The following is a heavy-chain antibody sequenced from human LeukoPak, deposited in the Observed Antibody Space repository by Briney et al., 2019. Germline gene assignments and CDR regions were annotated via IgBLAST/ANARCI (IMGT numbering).Heavy chain of an antibody. CDR2: INHSGST. V-gene: IGHV4-34*01. CDR3: AKVAKYYYGSETYFFFED. J-gene: IGHJ4*02. D-gene: IGHD3-10*01. CDR1: GGSFSGYY. Sequence: SETLSLTCAVYGGSFSGYYWSWIRQPPGKGLEWIGEINHSGSTNYNPSLKSRVTISVDTSKNQFSLNLSSVTAADTAVYYCAKVAKYYYGSETYFFFEDWGQGTLVTVSS.